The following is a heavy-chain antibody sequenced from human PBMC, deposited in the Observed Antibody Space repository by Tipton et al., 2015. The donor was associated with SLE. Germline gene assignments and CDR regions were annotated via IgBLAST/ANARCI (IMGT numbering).Heavy chain of an antibody. V-gene: IGHV3-21*01. CDR1: GFNFGSYS. D-gene: IGHD4-17*01. Sequence: SLRLSCEASGFNFGSYSMNWVRQASGKGLEWVSSISSSSRYIYYADSVKGRFTISRDNAKNSLFLQMNTLRAEDTALYYCARGVGDYPFYYYYVDVWGTGTTVSVSS. CDR3: ARGVGDYPFYYYYVDV. J-gene: IGHJ6*03. CDR2: ISSSSRYI.